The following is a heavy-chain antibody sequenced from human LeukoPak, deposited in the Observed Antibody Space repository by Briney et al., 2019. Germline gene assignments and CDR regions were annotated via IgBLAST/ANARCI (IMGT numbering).Heavy chain of an antibody. D-gene: IGHD3-10*01. CDR1: GGTFSSYA. J-gene: IGHJ3*02. CDR3: ARAVAGDYYGSGSYYPGAFDI. CDR2: IIPIFGTA. Sequence: SVKLSCKASGGTFSSYAISWVRQAPGQGLEWMGGIIPIFGTANYAQKFQGRVTITADESTSTAYMELSSLRAEDTAVYYCARAVAGDYYGSGSYYPGAFDIWGQGTMVTVSS. V-gene: IGHV1-69*13.